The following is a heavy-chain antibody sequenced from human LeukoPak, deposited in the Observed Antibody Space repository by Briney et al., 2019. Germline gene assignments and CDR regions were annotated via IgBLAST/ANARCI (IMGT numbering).Heavy chain of an antibody. D-gene: IGHD6-13*01. Sequence: PGGSLRLSCAASGFTFSSNAMSWVRQAPGKGLEWVSAISGSAGGTYYADSVKGRFTISRDNSKNTLYLQMNSLGAAETAVYYCAKDGVSTGFDYWGQGTLVTVSS. CDR3: AKDGVSTGFDY. J-gene: IGHJ4*02. CDR2: ISGSAGGT. CDR1: GFTFSSNA. V-gene: IGHV3-23*01.